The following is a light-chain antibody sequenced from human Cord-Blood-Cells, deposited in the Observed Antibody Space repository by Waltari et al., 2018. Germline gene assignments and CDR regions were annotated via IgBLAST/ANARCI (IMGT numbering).Light chain of an antibody. CDR2: AAS. Sequence: DIQMTQSPSSLSASVGDRVTITCRASQSISSYLNWYQQKPGKAPKLLIYAASSLQRGVPSRFSGSGSGTDFTLTISSLQPEDVATYYCQQCYSTPGVTFGPGTKVDIK. V-gene: IGKV1-39*01. CDR3: QQCYSTPGVT. CDR1: QSISSY. J-gene: IGKJ3*01.